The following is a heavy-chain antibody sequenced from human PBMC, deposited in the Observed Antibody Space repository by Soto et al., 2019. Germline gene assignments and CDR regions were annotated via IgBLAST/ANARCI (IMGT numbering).Heavy chain of an antibody. Sequence: QVQLVESGGGVVQPGRSLSLSGAASGFSFSDYPMHWVRQAPGKGLEWVASISSTGMKEYYGDSVKGRLTISRDTSKNTLYLQMSSLRAKDTAVYYCARESWYSDSSVNYYSNYLASWGHGTLVT. CDR1: GFSFSDYP. J-gene: IGHJ5*01. V-gene: IGHV3-30*04. D-gene: IGHD3-22*01. CDR3: ARESWYSDSSVNYYSNYLAS. CDR2: ISSTGMKE.